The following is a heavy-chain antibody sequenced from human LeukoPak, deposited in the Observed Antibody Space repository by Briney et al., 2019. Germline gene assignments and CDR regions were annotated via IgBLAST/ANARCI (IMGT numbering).Heavy chain of an antibody. Sequence: SETLSLTCTVSGGSISSYYWSWIRQPPGKGLEWIGYIYYSGSTNYNPSLKSRVTISVDTSKNQFSLKLSSVTAADTAVYYCARHSGGDGYNFLGYYGMDVWGQGTTVTVSS. J-gene: IGHJ6*02. V-gene: IGHV4-59*08. CDR1: GGSISSYY. CDR2: IYYSGST. D-gene: IGHD5-24*01. CDR3: ARHSGGDGYNFLGYYGMDV.